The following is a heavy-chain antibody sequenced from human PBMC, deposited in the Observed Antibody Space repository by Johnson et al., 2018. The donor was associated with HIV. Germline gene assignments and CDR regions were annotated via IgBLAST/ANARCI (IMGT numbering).Heavy chain of an antibody. Sequence: VQLVESGGDLVKPGGSLRLSCAASGFIFSDYSMSWVRQAPGKGLEWAGRIKRKTDGGTTDYAAPVKGIFTISRDDSKTTLYLQMNSLTPEDTGVYYCAKERRAPRAFDIWGQGTMVTVSS. CDR1: GFIFSDYS. CDR2: IKRKTDGGTT. D-gene: IGHD1-26*01. CDR3: AKERRAPRAFDI. J-gene: IGHJ3*02. V-gene: IGHV3-15*01.